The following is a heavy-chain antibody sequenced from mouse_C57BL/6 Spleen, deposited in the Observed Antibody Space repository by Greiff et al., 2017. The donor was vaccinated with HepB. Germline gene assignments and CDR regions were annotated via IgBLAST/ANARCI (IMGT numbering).Heavy chain of an antibody. Sequence: VQLQQPGAELMKPGASVKLSCKATGYTFTGYWIEWVKQRPGHGLEWIGEILPGSGSTNYNEKFKGKATFTADKSSNTAYMQLSSLTTEDSAIYYCARAIYDYYNRVYAMDYWGQGTTVTVSS. V-gene: IGHV1-9*01. CDR1: GYTFTGYW. CDR3: ARAIYDYYNRVYAMDY. J-gene: IGHJ4*01. D-gene: IGHD2-4*01. CDR2: ILPGSGST.